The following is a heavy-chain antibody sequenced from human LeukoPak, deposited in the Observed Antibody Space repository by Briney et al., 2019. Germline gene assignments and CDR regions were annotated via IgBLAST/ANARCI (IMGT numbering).Heavy chain of an antibody. Sequence: SETLSLTCTVSGGSISSDYWSWIRQPPGKGLEWIGYIYYSGSTNYNPSLKSRVTISVDTSKDQFSLKLSSVTAADTAVYYCARDRGIAAAGDWYFDLWGRGTLVTVSS. CDR2: IYYSGST. D-gene: IGHD6-13*01. J-gene: IGHJ2*01. V-gene: IGHV4-59*01. CDR1: GGSISSDY. CDR3: ARDRGIAAAGDWYFDL.